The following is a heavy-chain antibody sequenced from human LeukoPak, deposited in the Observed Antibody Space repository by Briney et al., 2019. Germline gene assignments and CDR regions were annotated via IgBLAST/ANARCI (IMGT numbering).Heavy chain of an antibody. V-gene: IGHV3-53*01. CDR2: IYSGGST. CDR3: ARYYDSSGYYRWDY. Sequence: GGSLRLSCAASGFTVSSNYMTWVRPAPGKGLEWVSVIYSGGSTYYADSVKGRFTIYRDNSKNTLFLQMNSLRAEDTAVYYCARYYDSSGYYRWDYWGQGTLVTVSS. J-gene: IGHJ4*02. CDR1: GFTVSSNY. D-gene: IGHD3-22*01.